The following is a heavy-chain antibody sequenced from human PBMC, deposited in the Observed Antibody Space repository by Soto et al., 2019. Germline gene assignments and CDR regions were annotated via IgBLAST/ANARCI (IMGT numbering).Heavy chain of an antibody. V-gene: IGHV4-39*01. CDR2: IYYSGST. J-gene: IGHJ5*02. CDR3: ARHARLSMVTTVTTTWFDP. Sequence: TSETLSLTCTVSGGSLSSSSYYWGWIRQPPGKGLEWIGSIYYSGSTYYNPSLKSRVTISVDTSKNQFSLKLSSVTAADTAVYYCARHARLSMVTTVTTTWFDPWGQGTLVTVSS. D-gene: IGHD4-17*01. CDR1: GGSLSSSSYY.